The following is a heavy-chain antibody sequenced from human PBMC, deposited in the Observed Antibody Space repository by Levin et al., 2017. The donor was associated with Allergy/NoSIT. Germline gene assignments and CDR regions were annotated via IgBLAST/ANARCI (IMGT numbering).Heavy chain of an antibody. Sequence: GGSLRLSRAASGFTFSKYAMSWARQAPGKGLEWVSAISGSGGGTYYADSVKGRFTISRDNSKNTLYLQMNSLRAEDTAVYYCAISSGWYRPTGAFDYWGQGTLVTVSS. CDR2: ISGSGGGT. J-gene: IGHJ4*02. CDR1: GFTFSKYA. V-gene: IGHV3-23*01. CDR3: AISSGWYRPTGAFDY. D-gene: IGHD6-19*01.